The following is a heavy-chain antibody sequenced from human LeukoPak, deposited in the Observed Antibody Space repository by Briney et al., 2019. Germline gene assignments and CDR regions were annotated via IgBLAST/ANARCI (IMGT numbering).Heavy chain of an antibody. Sequence: SSETLSLTCTVSGGSISSSSYYWGWIRQPPGKGLEWIGSIYYSGSTYYNPSLKSRVTISVDTSKNQFSLKLSSVTAADTAVYYCARDVGRYTYGYRPTELYWYFDLWGRGTRVTVSS. CDR1: GGSISSSSYY. J-gene: IGHJ2*01. CDR3: ARDVGRYTYGYRPTELYWYFDL. CDR2: IYYSGST. D-gene: IGHD5-18*01. V-gene: IGHV4-39*07.